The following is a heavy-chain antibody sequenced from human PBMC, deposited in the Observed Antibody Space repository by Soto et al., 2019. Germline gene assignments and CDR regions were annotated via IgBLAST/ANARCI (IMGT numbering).Heavy chain of an antibody. CDR3: ARRYIVLMEGDGYYCYYMDV. J-gene: IGHJ6*03. D-gene: IGHD2-8*01. CDR2: INPSGGST. CDR1: GYTFTSYY. Sequence: ASVKVSCKASGYTFTSYYMHWVRQAPGQGLEWMGIINPSGGSTSYAQKFQGRVTMTRDTSTSTVYMELSSLRSEDTAVYYCARRYIVLMEGDGYYCYYMDVWGKWTTVTVSS. V-gene: IGHV1-46*01.